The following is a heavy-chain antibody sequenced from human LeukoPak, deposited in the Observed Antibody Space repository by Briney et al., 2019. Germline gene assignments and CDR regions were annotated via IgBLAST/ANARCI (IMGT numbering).Heavy chain of an antibody. CDR2: IKPDRGGT. V-gene: IGHV1-2*02. CDR1: GYTFIDHY. D-gene: IGHD4-23*01. CDR3: ARDLGGNSFDY. Sequence: ASVKVSCKASGYTFIDHYMHWVRQAPGQGREWMGWIKPDRGGTNYAQKFQGRVTMTRDMSISTAYMELSSLRSDDTAVYYCARDLGGNSFDYWGQGTLVTVSS. J-gene: IGHJ4*02.